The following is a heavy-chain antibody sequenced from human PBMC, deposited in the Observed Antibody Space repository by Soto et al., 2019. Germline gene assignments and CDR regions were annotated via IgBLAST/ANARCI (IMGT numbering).Heavy chain of an antibody. Sequence: ASVKVSCKASGYTFTSYAMHWVRQAPGQRLEWMGWINAGNGNTKYSQKFQDRVTITRDTSASTAYMELSSLRSEDTAVYYCARDQDILTGYDIGGAFDIWGQGTMVTVSS. CDR3: ARDQDILTGYDIGGAFDI. J-gene: IGHJ3*02. D-gene: IGHD3-9*01. CDR2: INAGNGNT. V-gene: IGHV1-3*01. CDR1: GYTFTSYA.